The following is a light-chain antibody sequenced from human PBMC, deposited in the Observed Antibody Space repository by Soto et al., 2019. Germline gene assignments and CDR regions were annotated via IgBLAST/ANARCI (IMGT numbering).Light chain of an antibody. CDR2: DVS. Sequence: QSALTQPASVSGSPGQSITISCTGTSSDTAGYNYVSWYQQHPGKAPKLMIYDVSERPSGVPDRFSGSKSGNTASLTISGLQAEDEANYYCCAYADTFYVFGTGTKVTVL. CDR1: SSDTAGYNY. V-gene: IGLV2-11*01. CDR3: CAYADTFYV. J-gene: IGLJ1*01.